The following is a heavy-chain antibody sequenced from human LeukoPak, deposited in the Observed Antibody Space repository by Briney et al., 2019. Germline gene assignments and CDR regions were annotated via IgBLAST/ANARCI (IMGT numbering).Heavy chain of an antibody. CDR3: ARLKNNYYGSGSYYDY. CDR1: GFTFITYT. CDR2: ISSSGSTI. Sequence: GGSLRLSCAASGFTFITYTMDWVRQAPGKGLEWVSSISSSGSTIYYADSVKGRFTISRDNAKNSLYLQMNSLRAEDTAVYYCARLKNNYYGSGSYYDYWGQGTLVTVSS. D-gene: IGHD3-10*01. V-gene: IGHV3-48*04. J-gene: IGHJ4*02.